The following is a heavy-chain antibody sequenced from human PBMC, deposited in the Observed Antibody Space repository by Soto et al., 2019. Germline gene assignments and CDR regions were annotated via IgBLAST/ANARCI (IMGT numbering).Heavy chain of an antibody. CDR1: GYTFTSYD. V-gene: IGHV1-8*01. Sequence: ASVKVSCKASGYTFTSYDINWVRQATGQGLEWMGWMNPNSCNTGYAQKFQGRVTMTEDTSTDTAYMELSSLRSEDTAVYYCARTGTTSYYGMDVWGQGTTVTVSS. CDR2: MNPNSCNT. CDR3: ARTGTTSYYGMDV. J-gene: IGHJ6*02. D-gene: IGHD1-1*01.